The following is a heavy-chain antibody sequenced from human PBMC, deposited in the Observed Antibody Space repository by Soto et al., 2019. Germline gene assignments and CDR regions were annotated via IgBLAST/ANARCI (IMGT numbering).Heavy chain of an antibody. Sequence: PGESLKISCLGFGYTYNIYWIAWVRQMPGEALEWMGIIYPDDSDTRYSPSFEGQVTFSVDKSIGTAYLQWSSLKASDSAMYYCARLGPALATDVWGPGPTVTVSS. V-gene: IGHV5-51*01. D-gene: IGHD1-26*01. CDR3: ARLGPALATDV. J-gene: IGHJ6*02. CDR1: GYTYNIYW. CDR2: IYPDDSDT.